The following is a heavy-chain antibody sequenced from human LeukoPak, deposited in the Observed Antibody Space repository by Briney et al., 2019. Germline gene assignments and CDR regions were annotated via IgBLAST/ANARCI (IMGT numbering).Heavy chain of an antibody. V-gene: IGHV3-23*01. CDR2: ISGSGGST. CDR1: GFTFSNYA. CDR3: AKTRPLDSSSWSHGDY. D-gene: IGHD6-13*01. Sequence: GGSLRLSCAASGFTFSNYAMSWVRQAPGKGLEWVSGISGSGGSTYYVDSVKGRFTISRDYSKNTLYLQMNSLRAEDTAVYYCAKTRPLDSSSWSHGDYWGQGTLVTVSS. J-gene: IGHJ4*02.